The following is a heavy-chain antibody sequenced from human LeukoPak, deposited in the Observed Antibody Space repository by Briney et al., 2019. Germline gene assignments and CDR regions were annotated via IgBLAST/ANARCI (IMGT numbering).Heavy chain of an antibody. CDR3: AKDLRLRFLEWLLDAFDI. CDR1: GFTFSSYG. J-gene: IGHJ3*02. D-gene: IGHD3-3*01. CDR2: IRYDGSNK. Sequence: GGSLRLSCAASGFTFSSYGMHWVRQAPGKGLEWVAFIRYDGSNKYYADSVKGRFTISRDNSKNTLYLQMNSLRAEDTAVYYCAKDLRLRFLEWLLDAFDIWGQGTMVTVSS. V-gene: IGHV3-30*02.